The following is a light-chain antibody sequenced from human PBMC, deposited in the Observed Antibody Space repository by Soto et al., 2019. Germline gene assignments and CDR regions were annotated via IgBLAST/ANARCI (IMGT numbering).Light chain of an antibody. Sequence: DIQMTQSPSTLSASVVDRVTITCRASQNIRSWLAWFQQKPGKAPKLLIFKASTLESGVPSRFSGSGSGTEFTLTISSLQPDDFATYYCQESYLYPITFGQGTRLEI. J-gene: IGKJ5*01. CDR1: QNIRSW. CDR2: KAS. V-gene: IGKV1-5*03. CDR3: QESYLYPIT.